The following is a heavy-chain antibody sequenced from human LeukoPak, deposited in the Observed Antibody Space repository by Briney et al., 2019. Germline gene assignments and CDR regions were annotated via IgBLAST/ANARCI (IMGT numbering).Heavy chain of an antibody. D-gene: IGHD4-17*01. CDR1: GGSISSYY. CDR2: IYYSGST. CDR3: ARDKGRGWDYGDYYYYYYMDV. J-gene: IGHJ6*03. Sequence: KPSETLSLTCTVSGGSISSYYWSWIRQPPGKGLEWIGYIYYSGSTNYNPSLKSRATISVGTSKNQFSLKLSSVTAADTAVYYCARDKGRGWDYGDYYYYYYMDVWGKGTTVTVSS. V-gene: IGHV4-59*01.